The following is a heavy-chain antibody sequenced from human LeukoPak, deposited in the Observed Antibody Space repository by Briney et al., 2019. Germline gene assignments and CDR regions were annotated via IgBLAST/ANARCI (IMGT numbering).Heavy chain of an antibody. Sequence: GGCLRLSCTTSGFTFGDYAMSWVRQAPGKGLEWVGFISIKAYGGTTEYAASVKGRITISRDDSKSIAYLQMNSLRTEDTAVCYCTRELGAKRYFDYWGQGTLVTVSS. CDR3: TRELGAKRYFDY. V-gene: IGHV3-49*04. D-gene: IGHD1-26*01. CDR2: ISIKAYGGTT. J-gene: IGHJ4*02. CDR1: GFTFGDYA.